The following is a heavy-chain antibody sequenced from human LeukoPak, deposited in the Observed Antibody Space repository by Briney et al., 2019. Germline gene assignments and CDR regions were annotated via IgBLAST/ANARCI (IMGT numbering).Heavy chain of an antibody. CDR3: ARHFPYGSGSYRYYYYMDV. D-gene: IGHD3-10*01. Sequence: ASVKVSCKASGYTFTSYYMHWVRQAPGQGLEWMGIINPSGGSTSYAQKFQGRVTMTRDMSTSTVYMELSSLRSEDTAMYYCARHFPYGSGSYRYYYYMDVWGKGTTVTVSS. V-gene: IGHV1-46*01. CDR2: INPSGGST. J-gene: IGHJ6*03. CDR1: GYTFTSYY.